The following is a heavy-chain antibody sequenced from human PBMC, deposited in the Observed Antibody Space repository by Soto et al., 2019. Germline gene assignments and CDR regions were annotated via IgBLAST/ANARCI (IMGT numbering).Heavy chain of an antibody. CDR1: GGSISSGGYY. CDR3: ARESGIAAASVTHPEYYFDY. J-gene: IGHJ4*02. Sequence: SETLSLTCTVSGGSISSGGYYWSWIHQHPGKGLEWIGYIYYSGSTYYNPSLKSRVTISVDTSKNQFSLKLSSVTAADTAVYYCARESGIAAASVTHPEYYFDYWGQGTLVTVSS. D-gene: IGHD6-13*01. V-gene: IGHV4-31*03. CDR2: IYYSGST.